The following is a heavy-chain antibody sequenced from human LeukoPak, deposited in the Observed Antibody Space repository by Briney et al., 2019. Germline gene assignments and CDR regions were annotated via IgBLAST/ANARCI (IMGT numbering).Heavy chain of an antibody. D-gene: IGHD4-17*01. CDR1: GFTFSSYS. Sequence: SGGSLRLSCAASGFTFSSYSMNWVRQAPGKGLEWVSSISSSSSYIYYADSVKGRFTISRDNAKNSLYLQMNSLRAEDTAVYYCAREGDYDYGDYDAIPPRYFDYWGQGTLVTVSS. CDR3: AREGDYDYGDYDAIPPRYFDY. V-gene: IGHV3-21*01. J-gene: IGHJ4*02. CDR2: ISSSSSYI.